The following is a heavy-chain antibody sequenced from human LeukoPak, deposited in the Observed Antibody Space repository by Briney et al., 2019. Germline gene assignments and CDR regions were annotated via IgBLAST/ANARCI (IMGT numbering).Heavy chain of an antibody. J-gene: IGHJ4*02. V-gene: IGHV1-18*01. Sequence: ASVKVSCKASGYTFSIYGITWVRQAPGQGLEWMGWISAKNGNTNYAQKLQGRVTMTTDTSTSTAYMELRSLASDDTAVYYCARVGATLTRLADYWGQGTLVTVSS. CDR3: ARVGATLTRLADY. CDR2: ISAKNGNT. D-gene: IGHD1-26*01. CDR1: GYTFSIYG.